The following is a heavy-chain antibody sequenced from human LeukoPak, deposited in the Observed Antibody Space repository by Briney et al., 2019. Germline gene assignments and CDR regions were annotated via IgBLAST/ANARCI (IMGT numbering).Heavy chain of an antibody. D-gene: IGHD6-19*01. V-gene: IGHV1-24*01. J-gene: IGHJ4*02. CDR1: GYTLTELS. CDR2: FDPEDGET. Sequence: ASVKVSCKVSGYTLTELSMHWVRQAPGKGLEGRGGFDPEDGETIYAQKFQGRVTMTEDTSTDTAYMELSSLRSEDTAVYYCATVIGGGWYRYYFDYWGQGTLVTVSS. CDR3: ATVIGGGWYRYYFDY.